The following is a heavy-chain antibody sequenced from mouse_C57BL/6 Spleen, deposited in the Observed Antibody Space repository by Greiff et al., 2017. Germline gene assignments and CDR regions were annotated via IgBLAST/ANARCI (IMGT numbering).Heavy chain of an antibody. J-gene: IGHJ3*01. D-gene: IGHD2-4*01. Sequence: QVQLQQSGAELVKPGASVKLSCKASGYTFTSYWMHWVKQRPGQGLEWIGMIHPNSGSTNYNEKFKSKATLTVDKSSSTAYMQLSSLTSEDSAVYYCASYDDYDGGLAYWGQGTLVTVSA. CDR2: IHPNSGST. CDR3: ASYDDYDGGLAY. CDR1: GYTFTSYW. V-gene: IGHV1-64*01.